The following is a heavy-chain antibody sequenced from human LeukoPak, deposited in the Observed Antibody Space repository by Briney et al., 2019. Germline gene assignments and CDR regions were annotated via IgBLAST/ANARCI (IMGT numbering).Heavy chain of an antibody. D-gene: IGHD1-1*01. CDR3: ARVNINNWHSCDY. CDR1: GGSISSNNW. V-gene: IGHV4-4*02. Sequence: SETLSLTCAVSGGSISSNNWWGWVRQPSGKGLEWIGEIYHSGSPNYNPSLKSRVTISVDKSRNHFSLNLSSVTAADTAVYYCARVNINNWHSCDYWGQGTLVTVPS. J-gene: IGHJ4*02. CDR2: IYHSGSP.